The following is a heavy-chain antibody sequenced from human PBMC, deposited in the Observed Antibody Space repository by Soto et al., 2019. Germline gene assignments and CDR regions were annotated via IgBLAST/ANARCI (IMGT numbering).Heavy chain of an antibody. V-gene: IGHV6-1*01. CDR3: ASSDTSGFGFDY. CDR2: TYYRSKWYN. CDR1: GDSVSSNSAA. J-gene: IGHJ4*02. D-gene: IGHD3-22*01. Sequence: SQTLSLTCAISGDSVSSNSAAWNWIRQSPSRGLEWLGRTYYRSKWYNDYAVSVKSRITINPDTSKNQFSLQLNSVTPEDTALNYCASSDTSGFGFDYWGQGTLVTVSS.